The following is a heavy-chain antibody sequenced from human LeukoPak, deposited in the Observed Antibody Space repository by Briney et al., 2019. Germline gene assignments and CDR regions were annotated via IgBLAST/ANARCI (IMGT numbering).Heavy chain of an antibody. CDR1: GGSISTYY. D-gene: IGHD5-18*01. CDR3: ARDKEHTYGRCFGH. Sequence: SETLSLTCTVSGGSISTYYWSWLRQPPGGGLEWIGFSYYNGNTNTNYNPSLKSRVTISVDTSKNQFTLELSSVTAADTAVYYCARDKEHTYGRCFGHWGQGTLVTVSS. J-gene: IGHJ4*02. V-gene: IGHV4-59*01. CDR2: SYYNGNT.